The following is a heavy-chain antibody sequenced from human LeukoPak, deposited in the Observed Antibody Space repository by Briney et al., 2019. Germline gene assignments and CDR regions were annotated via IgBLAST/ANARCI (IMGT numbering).Heavy chain of an antibody. Sequence: PGGSLRLSCAAPGFTFSSYAMSWVRQAPGQGLEWVSAISGSGGSTYYADSVKGRFTISRDNSKNTLYLQMNSLRAEDTAVYYCAKAGVIAIPFDYWGQGTLVTVSS. J-gene: IGHJ4*02. CDR3: AKAGVIAIPFDY. D-gene: IGHD2-21*01. CDR2: ISGSGGST. V-gene: IGHV3-23*01. CDR1: GFTFSSYA.